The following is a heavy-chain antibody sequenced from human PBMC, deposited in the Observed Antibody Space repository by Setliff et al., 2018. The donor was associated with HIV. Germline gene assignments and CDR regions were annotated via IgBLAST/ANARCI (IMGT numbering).Heavy chain of an antibody. CDR1: GGSISSGGYY. CDR2: IYYSGST. J-gene: IGHJ6*04. V-gene: IGHV4-31*03. D-gene: IGHD4-17*01. CDR3: ARDRSRHYGAGGRLDV. Sequence: SETLSLTCSVSGGSISSGGYYWSWIRQHPGKGLEWIGYIYYSGSTYYNPSLKSRVTISVDTSKNQFSLKLSSVTAADTAVYYCARDRSRHYGAGGRLDVWGKGTTVTVSS.